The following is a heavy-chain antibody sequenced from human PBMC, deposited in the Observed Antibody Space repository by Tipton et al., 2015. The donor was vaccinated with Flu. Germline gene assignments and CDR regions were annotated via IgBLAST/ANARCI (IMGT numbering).Heavy chain of an antibody. V-gene: IGHV1-18*01. J-gene: IGHJ6*02. CDR1: GYTFTSYG. D-gene: IGHD3-10*01. CDR3: ARAHYGSGSYYGYYYYYGMDV. Sequence: QVQLVQSGAEVKKPGASVKVSCKASGYTFTSYGISWVRQAPGQGLEWMGWISAYNGNTNYAQKLQGRVTMTTDTSTSTAYMELRSLRSDDTAVYYCARAHYGSGSYYGYYYYYGMDVWGQGTTVTVSS. CDR2: ISAYNGNT.